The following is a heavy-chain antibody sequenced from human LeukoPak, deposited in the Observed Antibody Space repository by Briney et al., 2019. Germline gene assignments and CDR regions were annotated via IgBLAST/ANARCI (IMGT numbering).Heavy chain of an antibody. CDR3: ARVLNYGFDY. CDR2: ISGSGGST. D-gene: IGHD3-10*01. CDR1: GFTFSNFV. V-gene: IGHV3-23*01. J-gene: IGHJ4*02. Sequence: GGSLRLSCAASGFTFSNFVMSWVRQAPGKGLEWVSSISGSGGSTYYADSVKGRFTISRDNSKNTLYLQMNSLRAEDTAVYYCARVLNYGFDYWGQGTLVTVSS.